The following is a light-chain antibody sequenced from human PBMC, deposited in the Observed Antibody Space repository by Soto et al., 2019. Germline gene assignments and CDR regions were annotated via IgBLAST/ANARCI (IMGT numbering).Light chain of an antibody. CDR2: AAS. Sequence: AIRMTQSPSSLSASTGDRVTITCRASQGISSYLAWYQQKPGKAPKLLIYAASTLQSGVPSRFSGSGSGTDFTLTISCLQSEDFAVYYCQQYNNWPPFTFGGGTKVDI. J-gene: IGKJ4*01. CDR1: QGISSY. V-gene: IGKV1-8*01. CDR3: QQYNNWPPFT.